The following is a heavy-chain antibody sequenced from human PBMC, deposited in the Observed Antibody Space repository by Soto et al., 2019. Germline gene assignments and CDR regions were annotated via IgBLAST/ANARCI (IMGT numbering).Heavy chain of an antibody. CDR3: YTGIVYS. Sequence: EVQLVESGGGLVKPGGSLRLSCAASGFTFSNGWMTWVRQAPGKGLEWVGRIKSKTNGETTDYAAPVKGRFTISRDDSKHTVYLQMNSLKTEDTAVYYCYTGIVYSWGQGTLVTGSS. CDR1: GFTFSNGW. CDR2: IKSKTNGETT. V-gene: IGHV3-15*01. J-gene: IGHJ4*02. D-gene: IGHD1-26*01.